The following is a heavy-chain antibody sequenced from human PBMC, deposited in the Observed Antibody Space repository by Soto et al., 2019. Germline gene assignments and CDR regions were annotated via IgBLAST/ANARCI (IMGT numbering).Heavy chain of an antibody. CDR1: GFTFRNYD. CDR3: APKGYSSCFHY. J-gene: IGHJ4*02. V-gene: IGHV3-23*01. CDR2: ISGSGGYT. Sequence: PGGSLRLSCAASGFTFRNYDMSWVRQAPGKGLEWVSLISGSGGYTYSGDSMKGRFTITRDNFENTLYLQMNSLRAEDTAVYYCAPKGYSSCFHYWGQGTQVT. D-gene: IGHD5-12*01.